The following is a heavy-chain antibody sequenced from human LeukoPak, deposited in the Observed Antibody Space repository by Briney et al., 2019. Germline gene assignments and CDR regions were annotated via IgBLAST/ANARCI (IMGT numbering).Heavy chain of an antibody. CDR2: IYYSGST. J-gene: IGHJ4*02. CDR1: GGSISSSSYY. D-gene: IGHD3-9*01. Sequence: SETLSLTCTVSGGSISSSSYYWSWIRQPPGKGLEWIGYIYYSGSTNYNPSLKSRVTISVDTSKNQFSLKLSSVTAADTAVYYCARGLVLRYFDWLSGGGYFDYWGQGTLVAVSS. V-gene: IGHV4-61*01. CDR3: ARGLVLRYFDWLSGGGYFDY.